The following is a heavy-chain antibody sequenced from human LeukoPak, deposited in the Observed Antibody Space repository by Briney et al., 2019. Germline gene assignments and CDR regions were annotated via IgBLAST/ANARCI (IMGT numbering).Heavy chain of an antibody. V-gene: IGHV1-2*04. CDR2: INPNSGGT. CDR3: ARGGDCSSTSCYAWDY. CDR1: GYSFTDYY. D-gene: IGHD2-2*01. J-gene: IGHJ4*02. Sequence: ASVKVSCKASGYSFTDYYMHWVRQAPGQGLEWMGWINPNSGGTNYAQKFQGWVTMTRDTSISTAYMELSRLRSDDTAVYYCARGGDCSSTSCYAWDYWGQGTLVTVSS.